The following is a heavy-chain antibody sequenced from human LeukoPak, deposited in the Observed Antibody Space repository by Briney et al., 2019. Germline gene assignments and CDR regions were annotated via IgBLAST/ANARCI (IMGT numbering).Heavy chain of an antibody. CDR1: GGTFSSYA. V-gene: IGHV1-69*05. Sequence: ASVKVSCKASGGTFSSYAISWVRQAPGQGLEWMGGIIPIFGTANYAQKLQGRVTMTTDTSTSTAYMELRSLRSDDTAVYYCAREAYCSSTSCYSKGVDYWGQGTLVTVSS. CDR2: IIPIFGTA. D-gene: IGHD2-2*01. CDR3: AREAYCSSTSCYSKGVDY. J-gene: IGHJ4*02.